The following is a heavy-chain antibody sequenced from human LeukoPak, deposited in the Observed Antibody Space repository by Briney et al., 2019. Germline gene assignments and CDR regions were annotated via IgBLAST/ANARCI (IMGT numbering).Heavy chain of an antibody. CDR3: VRGVSISSSWYNDL. CDR2: IKHDGSEK. D-gene: IGHD6-13*01. Sequence: PGGSLRLSCAASGFTFTTYWMSWVHQAPGKGLEWVANIKHDGSEKYYVDSVKGRFTISRDNAKTSVYLQMNSLRAEDTAVYYCVRGVSISSSWYNDLWGQGTMATVSS. J-gene: IGHJ3*01. CDR1: GFTFTTYW. V-gene: IGHV3-7*01.